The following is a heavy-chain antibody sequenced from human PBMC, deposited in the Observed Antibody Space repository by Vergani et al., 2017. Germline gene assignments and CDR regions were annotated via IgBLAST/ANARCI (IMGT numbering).Heavy chain of an antibody. CDR1: GGSISSSSYY. V-gene: IGHV4-39*01. J-gene: IGHJ4*02. CDR2: IYYSGST. D-gene: IGHD1-26*01. Sequence: QLQLQESGPGLVKPSETLSLTCTVSGGSISSSSYYWGWLRQPPGKGLEWIGSIYYSGSTYYNPSLKSRVTISVDTSKNQFSLKLSSVTAADTAVYYCASGTPSDYWGQGSLVTVSS. CDR3: ASGTPSDY.